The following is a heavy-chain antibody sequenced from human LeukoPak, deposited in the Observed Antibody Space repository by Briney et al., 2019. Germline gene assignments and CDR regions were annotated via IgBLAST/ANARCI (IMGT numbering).Heavy chain of an antibody. D-gene: IGHD3-22*01. Sequence: GGSPRLSCAGSGFTFSDYYINWVRQAPGKGLEWVGRTRNKANSYTPDYAASVKGRFTISRDESKNSLYLQTNSLKTEDTAVYYCAMEGESSGPDFDYWGQGTLVTVSS. V-gene: IGHV3-72*01. CDR3: AMEGESSGPDFDY. CDR1: GFTFSDYY. J-gene: IGHJ4*02. CDR2: TRNKANSYTP.